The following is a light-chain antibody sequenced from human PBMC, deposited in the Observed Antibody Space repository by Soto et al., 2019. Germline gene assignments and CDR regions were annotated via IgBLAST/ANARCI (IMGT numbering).Light chain of an antibody. Sequence: EIVMTQSPATLSVSPVERATLSCRASQSVSSNLAWYQQKPGQAPRLLIYGASTRATGIPDRFSGSGSGTDFTLTISRLEPEDFAVYYCKQYGSSGTFGQGTKVDIK. CDR2: GAS. J-gene: IGKJ1*01. V-gene: IGKV3-20*01. CDR3: KQYGSSGT. CDR1: QSVSSN.